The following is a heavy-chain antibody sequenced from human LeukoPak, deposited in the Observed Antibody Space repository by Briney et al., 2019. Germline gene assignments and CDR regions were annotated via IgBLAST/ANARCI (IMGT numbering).Heavy chain of an antibody. CDR1: GYTFTTYG. D-gene: IGHD6-13*01. J-gene: IGHJ4*02. V-gene: IGHV1-2*02. CDR3: ARDRSYTSSYYDY. CDR2: INPNSGAT. Sequence: ASVKVSCKASGYTFTTYGISWVRQAPGQGLEWMGWINPNSGATNYAQKFQGRVTMTRDTSSSTAYMDLSRLTSDDTAVYYCARDRSYTSSYYDYWGQGTLVTVSS.